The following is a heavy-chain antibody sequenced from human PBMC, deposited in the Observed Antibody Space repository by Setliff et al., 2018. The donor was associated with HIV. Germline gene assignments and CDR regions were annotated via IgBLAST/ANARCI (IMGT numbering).Heavy chain of an antibody. V-gene: IGHV4-39*01. J-gene: IGHJ3*02. CDR2: IYYSGTT. CDR3: ARRQMVVAAVDAFDI. D-gene: IGHD2-15*01. Sequence: SETLSLTCTVSGGSVRRSTSYWGWIRQPPGKGLEWIGSIYYSGTTYSNPSLKSRVTISVDTSKNRFSLRLTSVTAADTAVYYCARRQMVVAAVDAFDIWGQGTMVTVSS. CDR1: GGSVRRSTSY.